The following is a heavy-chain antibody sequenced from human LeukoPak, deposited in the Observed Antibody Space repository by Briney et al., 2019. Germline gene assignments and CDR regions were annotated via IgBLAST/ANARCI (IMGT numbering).Heavy chain of an antibody. J-gene: IGHJ4*02. CDR3: ARRAGSYSHSYDY. Sequence: QPGGSLRLSCAASELTLSGNYMSWIRQAPGRGLEWVSFIYSGGSTYYADSVRGRFIISRDNSKNTLYLQMNSLRAEDTAVYYCARRAGSYSHSYDYWGQGTLVTVSS. V-gene: IGHV3-53*01. D-gene: IGHD2-15*01. CDR1: ELTLSGNY. CDR2: IYSGGST.